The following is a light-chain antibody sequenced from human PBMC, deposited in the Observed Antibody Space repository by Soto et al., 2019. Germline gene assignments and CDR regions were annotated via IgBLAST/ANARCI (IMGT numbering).Light chain of an antibody. J-gene: IGLJ1*01. CDR1: SSDVGGYNY. V-gene: IGLV2-11*01. CDR3: CSYAGSYTYV. CDR2: DVS. Sequence: QSVLTQPRSVSGSPGQSVTISCTGTSSDVGGYNYVSWYQQHPGKAPKLMIYDVSKRPSGVPDRFSGSKSGNTASLTISGLQAEDEADYSCCSYAGSYTYVFGTGTTLTVL.